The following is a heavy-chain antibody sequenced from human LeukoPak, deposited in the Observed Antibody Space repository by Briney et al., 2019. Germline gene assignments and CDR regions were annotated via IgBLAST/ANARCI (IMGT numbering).Heavy chain of an antibody. V-gene: IGHV3-48*03. Sequence: PGGSLRLSCAASGFTFSSYEVIWVRQAPGRGLEWVSYINPSGGRIYYADSVKGRFTISRDNAKNSVYLQMNSLRAEDTGVYYCSREGSDGYNFDYWGQGTLATVS. CDR1: GFTFSSYE. CDR2: INPSGGRI. CDR3: SREGSDGYNFDY. J-gene: IGHJ4*02. D-gene: IGHD5-24*01.